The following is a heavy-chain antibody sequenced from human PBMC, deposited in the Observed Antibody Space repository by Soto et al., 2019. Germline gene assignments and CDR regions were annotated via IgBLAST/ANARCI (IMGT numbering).Heavy chain of an antibody. CDR3: AKAGTGSRLLQPIYMDV. Sequence: EVQLLESGGGLVQPGGSLRLSCAASGFTFSSYAMSWVRQAPGKGLEWVSAISGSGGSTYYADSVKRRFTISRDNSKNTLYLQMNSLRAEDTAVYYCAKAGTGSRLLQPIYMDVWGKGTTVTVSS. V-gene: IGHV3-23*01. D-gene: IGHD2-2*01. CDR2: ISGSGGST. J-gene: IGHJ6*03. CDR1: GFTFSSYA.